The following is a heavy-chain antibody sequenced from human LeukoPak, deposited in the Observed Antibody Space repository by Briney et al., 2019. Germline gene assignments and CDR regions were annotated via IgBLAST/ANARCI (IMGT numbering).Heavy chain of an antibody. CDR1: GGSISSSSYY. CDR3: ARRGESGGFDY. CDR2: IYYSGST. Sequence: SETLSLTCTVSGGSISSSSYYWGWIRQPPGKGLEWIGSIYYSGSTYYNPSLKSRVTISVDTSKNQFSLKLSSVTAADTAVYYCARRGESGGFDYWGQGTLVTASS. V-gene: IGHV4-39*01. D-gene: IGHD3-10*01. J-gene: IGHJ4*02.